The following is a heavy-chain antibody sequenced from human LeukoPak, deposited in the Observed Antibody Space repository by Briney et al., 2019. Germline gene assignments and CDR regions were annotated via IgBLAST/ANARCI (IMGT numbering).Heavy chain of an antibody. V-gene: IGHV1-18*01. CDR3: ARENSYGMDV. Sequence: ASVKVSCKASGYTFTSYGISWVRQAPGQGLEWMGWISAYNGNTNYEQNLQGRVTMTTDISTRTADMELRSLRYDDTAVYYCARENSYGMDVWGQGTTVTVSS. CDR1: GYTFTSYG. CDR2: ISAYNGNT. J-gene: IGHJ6*02.